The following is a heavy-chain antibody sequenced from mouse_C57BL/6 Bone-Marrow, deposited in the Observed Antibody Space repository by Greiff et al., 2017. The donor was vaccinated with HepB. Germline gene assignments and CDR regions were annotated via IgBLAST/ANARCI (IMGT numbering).Heavy chain of an antibody. Sequence: QVQLQQSGAELVKPGASVKLSCKASGYTFTSYWMQWVKQRPGQGLEWIGEIDPSDSYTNYNQKFKGKATLTVDTSSSTAYMQLSSLTSEDSAVYYCARWGWPGAWFAYWGQGTLVTVSA. J-gene: IGHJ3*01. CDR1: GYTFTSYW. D-gene: IGHD1-1*02. CDR3: ARWGWPGAWFAY. CDR2: IDPSDSYT. V-gene: IGHV1-50*01.